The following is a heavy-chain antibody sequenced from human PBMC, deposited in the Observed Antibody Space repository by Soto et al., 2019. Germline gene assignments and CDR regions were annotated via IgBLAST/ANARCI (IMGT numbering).Heavy chain of an antibody. CDR3: ARDGYCSSTSCYPQDYYYYYGMDV. J-gene: IGHJ6*02. V-gene: IGHV1-3*01. D-gene: IGHD2-2*03. Sequence: QVQLVQSGAEVRKPGASVKVSCKASGYTFTSYAMHWVRQAPGQRLEWMGWINAGNGNTKYSQKFQGRVTITRDTPASTAYMELSSLRSEDTAVYYCARDGYCSSTSCYPQDYYYYYGMDVWGQGTTVTVSS. CDR1: GYTFTSYA. CDR2: INAGNGNT.